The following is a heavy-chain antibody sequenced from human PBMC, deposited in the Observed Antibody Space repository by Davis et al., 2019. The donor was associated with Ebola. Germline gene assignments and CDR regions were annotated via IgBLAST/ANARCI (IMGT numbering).Heavy chain of an antibody. CDR3: ARGTGYCSGGRCHVKFDP. CDR1: GVSISSYY. D-gene: IGHD2-15*01. CDR2: IYYSGST. V-gene: IGHV4-59*08. Sequence: SETLSLTCTVSGVSISSYYWSWIRQPPGKGLEWIGYIYYSGSTIYNPSLKSRVIISVDTSKNQFSLKLNSVTAADTAVYYCARGTGYCSGGRCHVKFDPWGQGTLVTVSS. J-gene: IGHJ5*02.